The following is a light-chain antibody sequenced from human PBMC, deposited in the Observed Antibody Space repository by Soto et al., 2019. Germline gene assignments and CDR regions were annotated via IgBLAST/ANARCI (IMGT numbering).Light chain of an antibody. Sequence: EVVRTQSPATLSVSPGERATLSCRASQTISTNLAWYQQKPGQAPRLLIYGASTRAAGIPARFSGSGSGTEFTLIISSLQSEDFAVYYCQDYSDWPTWTFGQGTKVDIK. CDR3: QDYSDWPTWT. CDR1: QTISTN. V-gene: IGKV3-15*01. J-gene: IGKJ1*01. CDR2: GAS.